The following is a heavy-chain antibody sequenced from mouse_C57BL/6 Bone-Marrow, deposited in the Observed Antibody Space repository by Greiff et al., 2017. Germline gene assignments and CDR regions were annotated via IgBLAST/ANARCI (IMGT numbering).Heavy chain of an antibody. CDR1: GFTFSDYG. Sequence: EVKLMESGGGLVKPGGSLKLSCAASGFTFSDYGMHWVRQAPEKGLEWVAYISSGSSTIYYADTVKGRFTISRDNAKNTLFLQMTSLRSEDTAMYYGERGIYGNYDAYWGQGTLVTVSA. J-gene: IGHJ3*01. CDR3: ERGIYGNYDAY. CDR2: ISSGSSTI. D-gene: IGHD2-1*01. V-gene: IGHV5-17*01.